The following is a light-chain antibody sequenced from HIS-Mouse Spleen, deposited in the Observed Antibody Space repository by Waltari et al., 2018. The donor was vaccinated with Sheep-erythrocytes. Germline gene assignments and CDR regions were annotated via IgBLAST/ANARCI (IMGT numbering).Light chain of an antibody. J-gene: IGLJ2*01. CDR3: QAWDSSTVV. CDR1: NLGDKY. CDR2: QDS. V-gene: IGLV3-1*01. Sequence: SYELTQPPSVSVSPGQTASITRSGHNLGDKYACWYQQKPGQSPVLVIYQDSKRPSGIPERFSGSNSGNTATLTISGTQAMDEADYYCQAWDSSTVVFGGGTKLTVL.